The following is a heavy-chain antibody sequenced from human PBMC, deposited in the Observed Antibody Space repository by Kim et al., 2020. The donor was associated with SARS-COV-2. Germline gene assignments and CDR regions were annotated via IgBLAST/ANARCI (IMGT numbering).Heavy chain of an antibody. D-gene: IGHD3-10*01. CDR3: AGGQDVDSGRYGGLDV. Sequence: SETLSLTCAVYGVSFNDYYWSWIRQPPGKGLEWIGEINHSGSTNYNPSLKSRVIISVDTPKNQFSLKLSSVTAADPAVYYCAGGQDVDSGRYGGLDVWG. CDR1: GVSFNDYY. J-gene: IGHJ6*02. V-gene: IGHV4-34*01. CDR2: INHSGST.